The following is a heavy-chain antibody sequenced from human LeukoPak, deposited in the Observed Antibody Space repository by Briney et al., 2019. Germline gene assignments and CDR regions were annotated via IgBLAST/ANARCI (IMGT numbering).Heavy chain of an antibody. CDR2: MNPNSGNT. CDR1: GYTFTSYD. J-gene: IGHJ5*02. V-gene: IGHV1-8*01. Sequence: ASVKVSCKAFGYTFTSYDINWVRQATGQGLEWMGWMNPNSGNTGYAQKFQGRVTMTRNTSISTAYMELSSLRSEDTAVYYCARQAVAVESWFDPWGQGTLVTVSS. D-gene: IGHD6-19*01. CDR3: ARQAVAVESWFDP.